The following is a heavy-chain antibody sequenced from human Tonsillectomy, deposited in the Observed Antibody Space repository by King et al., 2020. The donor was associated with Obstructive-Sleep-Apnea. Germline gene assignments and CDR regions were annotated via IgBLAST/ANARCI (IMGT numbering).Heavy chain of an antibody. CDR3: AKDGYCSSTSCYANGMDV. CDR1: GFPFSSYA. V-gene: IGHV3-23*04. CDR2: ISGSGGST. Sequence: VQLVESGGGLVQPGGSLRLSCAASGFPFSSYAMSWVRQAPVKGLEWVAGISGSGGSTSYADSVKGRVTISRGNSKNTLLLQMNSLRAEDTAVYYCAKDGYCSSTSCYANGMDVWGQGTTVTVSS. J-gene: IGHJ6*02. D-gene: IGHD2-2*03.